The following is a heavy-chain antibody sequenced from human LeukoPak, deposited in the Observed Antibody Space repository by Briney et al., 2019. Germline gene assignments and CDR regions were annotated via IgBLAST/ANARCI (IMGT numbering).Heavy chain of an antibody. CDR3: ARRDYYGSGSQSWYFDL. Sequence: PGGSLRLSCAASGFTFSSCEMNWVRQAPGKGLEWVSYISSSGSTIYYADSVKGRFTISRDNAKNSLYLQMNSLRAEDTAVYYCARRDYYGSGSQSWYFDLWGRGTLVTVSS. CDR2: ISSSGSTI. D-gene: IGHD3-10*01. CDR1: GFTFSSCE. V-gene: IGHV3-48*03. J-gene: IGHJ2*01.